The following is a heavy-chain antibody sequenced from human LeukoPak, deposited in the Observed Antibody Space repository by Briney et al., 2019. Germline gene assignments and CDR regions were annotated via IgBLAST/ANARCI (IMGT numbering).Heavy chain of an antibody. D-gene: IGHD4-23*01. CDR1: GFTFSSYW. V-gene: IGHV3-74*01. CDR3: TMTTVVLPMTQYYYYYYYMDV. Sequence: GGSLRLSCAASGFTFSSYWMHWVRQAPGKGLVWVSRINSDGSSTSYADSVKGRFTISRDNAKNTLYLQMNSLRAEDTAVYYCTMTTVVLPMTQYYYYYYYMDVWGKGTTVTVSS. J-gene: IGHJ6*03. CDR2: INSDGSST.